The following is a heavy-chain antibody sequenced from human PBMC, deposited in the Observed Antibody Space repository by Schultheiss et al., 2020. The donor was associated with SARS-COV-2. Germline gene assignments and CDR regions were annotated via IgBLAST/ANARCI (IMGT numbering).Heavy chain of an antibody. D-gene: IGHD2-8*01. Sequence: AGSLRLSCAASGFTFSSYAMSWVRQAPGKGLEWVSAISGSGGSTYYADSVKGRFTISRDNSKNTLYLQMNSLRAEDTAVYYCARRDIVLMVYAIGLDIWGQGTMVTVSS. CDR3: ARRDIVLMVYAIGLDI. CDR1: GFTFSSYA. V-gene: IGHV3-23*01. J-gene: IGHJ3*02. CDR2: ISGSGGST.